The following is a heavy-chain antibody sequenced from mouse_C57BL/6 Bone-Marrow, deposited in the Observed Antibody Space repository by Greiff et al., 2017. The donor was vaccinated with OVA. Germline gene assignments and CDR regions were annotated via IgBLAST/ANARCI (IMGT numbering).Heavy chain of an antibody. Sequence: QVQLQQSGPELVKPGASVKISCKASGYTFTDYYITWVKQRPGQGLEWIGWIFPGSGSTYYNEKYTSKATLTVDKSSSIAYMLLSSLTSEDSAVYFCASGNGSFDYWGQGTTLTVSS. J-gene: IGHJ2*01. CDR1: GYTFTDYY. CDR3: ASGNGSFDY. V-gene: IGHV1-75*01. D-gene: IGHD1-1*01. CDR2: IFPGSGST.